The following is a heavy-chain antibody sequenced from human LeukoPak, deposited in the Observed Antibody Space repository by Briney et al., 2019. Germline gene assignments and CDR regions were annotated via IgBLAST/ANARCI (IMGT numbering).Heavy chain of an antibody. CDR3: AHCGGVTHYYGMDV. CDR1: GFTFSSYA. V-gene: IGHV3-23*01. D-gene: IGHD3-16*01. Sequence: GGSLRLSCAASGFTFSSYAMSWVRQAPGKGLEWVSAISGSGGSTYYADSVKGRFTVSRDNSKNTLYLQMNSLRAEDTAVYYCAHCGGVTHYYGMDVWGQGTTVTVSS. CDR2: ISGSGGST. J-gene: IGHJ6*02.